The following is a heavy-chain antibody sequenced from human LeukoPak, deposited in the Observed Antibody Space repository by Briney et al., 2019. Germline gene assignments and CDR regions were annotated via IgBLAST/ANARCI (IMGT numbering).Heavy chain of an antibody. V-gene: IGHV1-2*02. CDR3: ARGQRYYYGSGSSFDY. J-gene: IGHJ4*02. Sequence: ASVKVSCKASGYTFTGYYMHWVRQAPGQGLEWMGWINPNSGGTNYAQKFQGRVTMTTDTSTSTAYMELRSLRSDDTAVYYCARGQRYYYGSGSSFDYWGQGTLVTVSS. CDR1: GYTFTGYY. D-gene: IGHD3-10*01. CDR2: INPNSGGT.